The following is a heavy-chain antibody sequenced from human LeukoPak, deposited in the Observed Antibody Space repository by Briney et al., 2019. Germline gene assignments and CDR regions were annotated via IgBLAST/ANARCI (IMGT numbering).Heavy chain of an antibody. D-gene: IGHD3-22*01. J-gene: IGHJ4*02. CDR2: ISGSGGST. CDR3: ASGYYYDSSGDFDY. Sequence: GGSLRLSCAASGFTFGSYTMSWVRQAPGKGLEWVSAISGSGGSTFYADSVEGRFTISRDNSMNTLYLQMNSLRAEDTAVYYCASGYYYDSSGDFDYWGQGTLVTVSS. V-gene: IGHV3-23*01. CDR1: GFTFGSYT.